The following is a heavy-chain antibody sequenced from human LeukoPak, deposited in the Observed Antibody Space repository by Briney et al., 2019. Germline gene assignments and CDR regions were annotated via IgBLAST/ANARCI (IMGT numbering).Heavy chain of an antibody. CDR3: SRVRDFWSGAFEP. CDR2: INPNSGGT. J-gene: IGHJ5*02. V-gene: IGHV1-2*02. Sequence: GASVKVSCKASGYTFTCYYLHWVPQAPGQGLEWIGWINPNSGGTNYAQQFQGRVTLTRDPPLSPALMEQSRLESYDPGVHYLSRVRDFWSGAFEPWGQGTLVTVSS. CDR1: GYTFTCYY. D-gene: IGHD3-3*01.